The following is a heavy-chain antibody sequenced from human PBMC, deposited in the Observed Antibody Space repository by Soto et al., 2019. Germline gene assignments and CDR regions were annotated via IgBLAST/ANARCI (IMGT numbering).Heavy chain of an antibody. D-gene: IGHD3-9*01. CDR2: FDPEDGET. V-gene: IGHV1-24*01. CDR1: GYTLTELS. Sequence: ASVKVSCKVSGYTLTELSMHWVRQAPGKGLEWMGGFDPEDGETIYAQKFQGRVTMTEDTSTDTAYMELSSLRSEDTAVYYCATPIQPLRYFDCLLCLFAYWGQGTLVTVSS. J-gene: IGHJ4*02. CDR3: ATPIQPLRYFDCLLCLFAY.